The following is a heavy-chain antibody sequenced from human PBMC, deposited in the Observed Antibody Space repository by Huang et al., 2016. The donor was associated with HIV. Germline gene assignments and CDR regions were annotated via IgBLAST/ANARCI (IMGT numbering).Heavy chain of an antibody. V-gene: IGHV3-11*04. D-gene: IGHD6-19*01. J-gene: IGHJ4*02. CDR1: GFIFSDYY. Sequence: QVQLVESGGDLVKPGGSLRLSCAASGFIFSDYYLIWIRQAPGKGLEEVSYITSSGSNMQYVDSVKGRFTISRDSANDSLFLQMHSLRAEDTAIYYCARMQYSNGWYYFDYWGPGTLVTVSS. CDR2: ITSSGSNM. CDR3: ARMQYSNGWYYFDY.